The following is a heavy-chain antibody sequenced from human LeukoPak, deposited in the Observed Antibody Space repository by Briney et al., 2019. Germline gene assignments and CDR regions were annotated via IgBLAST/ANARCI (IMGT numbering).Heavy chain of an antibody. CDR1: GGSITSYY. D-gene: IGHD3-3*01. J-gene: IGHJ5*02. CDR3: ARGSYDFWSGSNWFDP. Sequence: SETLSLTCTVSGGSITSYYWSWIRQPPGKGLEWIGYIYYSGSTNYNPSLKSRLTISVDTSKTQFSLKLSSVTAADTAVYYCARGSYDFWSGSNWFDPWGQGTLVTVSP. V-gene: IGHV4-59*12. CDR2: IYYSGST.